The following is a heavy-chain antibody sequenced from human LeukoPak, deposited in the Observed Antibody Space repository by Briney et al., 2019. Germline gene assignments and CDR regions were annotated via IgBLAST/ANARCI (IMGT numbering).Heavy chain of an antibody. CDR3: ARDSVQWLVRYFDY. V-gene: IGHV4-61*02. Sequence: SETLSLTCTVSGGSISSGSYYCSWIRQPAGKGLECIGRIYTSGSTNYNPSLKSRVPIPVDTSKKQFSLKLSSVTAADTAVYYCARDSVQWLVRYFDYWGQGTLVTVSS. D-gene: IGHD6-19*01. CDR1: GGSISSGSYY. CDR2: IYTSGST. J-gene: IGHJ4*02.